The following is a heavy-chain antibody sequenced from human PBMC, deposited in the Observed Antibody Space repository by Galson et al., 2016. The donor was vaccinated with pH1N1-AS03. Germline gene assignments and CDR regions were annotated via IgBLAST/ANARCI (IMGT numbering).Heavy chain of an antibody. CDR1: GFRFTTYW. CDR3: ARGDGYNYYFDY. D-gene: IGHD5-24*01. CDR2: IYPGDSDT. Sequence: QSGAEVKKPGESLMISCKASGFRFTTYWIAWVRQLPGKGLEWMGFIYPGDSDTKYSPSFQGQVTISADKSISTAYLRWNSLKASDTAMYYCARGDGYNYYFDYCGQGTLVTVSS. V-gene: IGHV5-51*03. J-gene: IGHJ4*02.